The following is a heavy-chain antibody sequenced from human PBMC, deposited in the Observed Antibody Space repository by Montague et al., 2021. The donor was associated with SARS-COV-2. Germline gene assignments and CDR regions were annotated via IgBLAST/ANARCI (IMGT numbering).Heavy chain of an antibody. CDR1: GGSISSGDYY. CDR2: IYYSGST. V-gene: IGHV4-39*01. J-gene: IGHJ3*02. Sequence: SETLSLTCTVSGGSISSGDYYWSWIRQPPGKGLEWIGSIYYSGSTYYNPSLKSRVTISVDTSKNQFSLKLSSVTAADTAVYYCASQENSSGWFKPDAFDIWGQGTMVTVSS. CDR3: ASQENSSGWFKPDAFDI. D-gene: IGHD6-19*01.